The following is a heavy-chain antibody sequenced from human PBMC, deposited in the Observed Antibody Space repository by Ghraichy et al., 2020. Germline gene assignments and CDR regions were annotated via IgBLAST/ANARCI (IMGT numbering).Heavy chain of an antibody. Sequence: GGSLRLSCAAYGFTVSSNYMSWVRQAPGKGLEWVSVIYSGGSTYYADSVKGRFTISRDNSKNTLYLQMNSLRAEDTAVYYCAGSGSYYRFDYWGQGTLVTVSS. CDR3: AGSGSYYRFDY. J-gene: IGHJ4*02. CDR2: IYSGGST. V-gene: IGHV3-53*01. D-gene: IGHD1-26*01. CDR1: GFTVSSNY.